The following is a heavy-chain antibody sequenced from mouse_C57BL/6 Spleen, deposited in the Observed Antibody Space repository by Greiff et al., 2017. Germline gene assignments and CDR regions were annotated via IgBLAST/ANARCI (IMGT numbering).Heavy chain of an antibody. J-gene: IGHJ2*01. V-gene: IGHV1-53*01. CDR1: GYTFTSYW. Sequence: VQLQQPGAELVKPGASVKLSCKASGYTFTSYWMHWVKQRPGQGLEWIGNINPSNGGTNYNEKFKSKATLTVDKSSSTAYMQLSSLTSEDSAVYYCAREGGTTVVEGNFDYWGQGTTLTVSS. CDR3: AREGGTTVVEGNFDY. D-gene: IGHD1-1*01. CDR2: INPSNGGT.